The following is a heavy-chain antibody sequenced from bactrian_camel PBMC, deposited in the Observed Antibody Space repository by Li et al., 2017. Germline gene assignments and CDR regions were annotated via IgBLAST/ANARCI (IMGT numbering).Heavy chain of an antibody. D-gene: IGHD6*01. CDR3: VRDWRTVVDNTPGDY. CDR2: IYSAASNT. V-gene: IGHV3S6*01. J-gene: IGHJ4*01. Sequence: HVQLVESGGGLVQPGGSLRLSCAASGFAFKSYQMNWVRQAPGKGLEWVSSIYSAASNTNCGDSLKGRFTISRDNAKNTVYLQMNSLKPEDTAVYYCVRDWRTVVDNTPGDYWGQGTQVTVS. CDR1: GFAFKSYQ.